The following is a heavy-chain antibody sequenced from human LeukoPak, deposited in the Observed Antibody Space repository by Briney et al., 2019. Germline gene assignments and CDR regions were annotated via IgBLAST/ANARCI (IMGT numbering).Heavy chain of an antibody. D-gene: IGHD6-13*01. Sequence: ASVKVSCKASGYSFTGNYMHWVRQAPGQGLEWMGWINPNSGGTNYAQKFQGRVTMTRDTSISTAYMELSRLRSDDTAVYYCARDRGIAAAGMGDYMDVWGKGTTVTVSS. V-gene: IGHV1-2*02. CDR3: ARDRGIAAAGMGDYMDV. J-gene: IGHJ6*03. CDR2: INPNSGGT. CDR1: GYSFTGNY.